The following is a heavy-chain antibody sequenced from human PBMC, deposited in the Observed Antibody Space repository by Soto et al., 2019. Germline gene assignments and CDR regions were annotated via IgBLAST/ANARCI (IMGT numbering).Heavy chain of an antibody. CDR2: FDPEDGET. J-gene: IGHJ6*02. CDR1: GYTLTELS. Sequence: ASVKVSCKVSGYTLTELSMHWVRQAPGKGLEWMGGFDPEDGETIYAQKFQGRVTMTEDTSTDTAYMELSSLRSEDTAVYYCATVGDILTGKGGYYYYGMDVWGQGTTVTGSS. CDR3: ATVGDILTGKGGYYYYGMDV. V-gene: IGHV1-24*01. D-gene: IGHD3-9*01.